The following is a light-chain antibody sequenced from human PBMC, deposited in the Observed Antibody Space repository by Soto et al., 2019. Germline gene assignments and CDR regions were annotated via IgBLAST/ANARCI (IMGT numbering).Light chain of an antibody. CDR3: QQYYDTPFT. CDR2: WAS. V-gene: IGKV4-1*01. Sequence: DIVLTQSPDSLAVSLGERATINCKSSQSLLYSSNNKNYLAWFQQKPGQPPNLLIDWASIRESGVPDRFSGSGSRTDFTLTIRRLQAEDVAVYYYQQYYDTPFTFGPGTKVDIK. CDR1: QSLLYSSNNKNY. J-gene: IGKJ3*01.